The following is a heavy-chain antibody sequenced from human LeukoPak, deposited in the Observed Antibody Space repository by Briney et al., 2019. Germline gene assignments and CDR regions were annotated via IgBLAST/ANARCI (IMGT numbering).Heavy chain of an antibody. CDR1: GGSISSGDYH. CDR3: ARDRGFWSGYPYFDY. J-gene: IGHJ4*02. V-gene: IGHV4-30-4*01. D-gene: IGHD3-3*01. Sequence: SETLSLTCTVSGGSISSGDYHWSWIRQPPGKGLEWIGYIYYSGSTYYNPSLKSRVTISVDTSKNQFSLKLSSVTAADTAVYYCARDRGFWSGYPYFDYWGQGTLVTVSS. CDR2: IYYSGST.